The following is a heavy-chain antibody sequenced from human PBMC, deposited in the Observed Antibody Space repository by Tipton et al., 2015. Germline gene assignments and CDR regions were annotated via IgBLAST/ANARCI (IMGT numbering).Heavy chain of an antibody. D-gene: IGHD5-24*01. V-gene: IGHV4-38-2*02. CDR3: ARDLEHGMDV. Sequence: LSLTCAVSAYSISSDYYWGWIRQPPGKGLEWIGSISHSGNTYYNPSLKSRVTMSRDTSKNQFSLTLNSVAAADTAVYYCARDLEHGMDVWGHGTTVTVSS. CDR2: ISHSGNT. J-gene: IGHJ6*02. CDR1: AYSISSDYY.